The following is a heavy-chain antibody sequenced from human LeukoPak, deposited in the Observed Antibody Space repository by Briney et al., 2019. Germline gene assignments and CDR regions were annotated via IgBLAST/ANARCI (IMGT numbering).Heavy chain of an antibody. V-gene: IGHV3-30-3*01. D-gene: IGHD2-21*02. CDR3: ARLNKAPYCGGDCYLSGAFDI. CDR2: ISYDGSNK. J-gene: IGHJ3*02. Sequence: GGSLRLSCAASGFTFSSYAMHWVRQAPGKGLEWVAVISYDGSNKYYADSVKGRFTISRDNAKNSLYLQMNSLRAEDTAVHYCARLNKAPYCGGDCYLSGAFDIWGQGTMVTVSS. CDR1: GFTFSSYA.